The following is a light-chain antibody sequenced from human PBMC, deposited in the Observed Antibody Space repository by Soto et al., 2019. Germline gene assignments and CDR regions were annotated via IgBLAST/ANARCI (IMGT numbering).Light chain of an antibody. CDR2: ATS. CDR3: EQYYSSPRT. Sequence: EIVLTQSPGPLSLSPGERATLSCRASQSVGTNYLAWFQQKPGQAPRLLIYATSTRATGIPDRFSGSGCGTDFTLTITRLEPEDFGVYYCEQYYSSPRTFGHGTRVDIE. J-gene: IGKJ1*01. V-gene: IGKV3-20*01. CDR1: QSVGTNY.